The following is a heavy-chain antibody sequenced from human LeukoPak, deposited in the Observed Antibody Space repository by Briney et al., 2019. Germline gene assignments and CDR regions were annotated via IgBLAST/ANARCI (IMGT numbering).Heavy chain of an antibody. Sequence: ASVKVSCKASGYTFTGYYMHWVRQAPGQGLEWMGWINPNSGGTNYAQKFQGRVTMTRDTSISTAYMELSRLRSDDTAVYYCARFRAVIAYLIDYWGQGTLVTVSS. CDR3: ARFRAVIAYLIDY. V-gene: IGHV1-2*02. D-gene: IGHD3-10*01. CDR1: GYTFTGYY. J-gene: IGHJ4*02. CDR2: INPNSGGT.